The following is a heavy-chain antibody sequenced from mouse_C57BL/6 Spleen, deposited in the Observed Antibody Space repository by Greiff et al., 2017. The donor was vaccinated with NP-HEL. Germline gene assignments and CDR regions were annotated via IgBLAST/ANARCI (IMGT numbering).Heavy chain of an antibody. CDR2: IDPSDSYT. CDR1: GYTFTSYW. Sequence: QVQLQQPGAELVKPGASVKLSCKASGYTFTSYWMQWVKQRPGQGLEWIGEIDPSDSYTNYNQKFKGKATLTVDTSSSTAYMQLSSLTSDDSAVYYCAAYYYGSSIYAMDYWGQGTSVTVSS. J-gene: IGHJ4*01. V-gene: IGHV1-50*01. CDR3: AAYYYGSSIYAMDY. D-gene: IGHD1-1*01.